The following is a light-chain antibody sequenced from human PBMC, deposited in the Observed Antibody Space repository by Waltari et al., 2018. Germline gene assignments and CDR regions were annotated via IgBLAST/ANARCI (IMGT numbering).Light chain of an antibody. CDR3: SPYTSIIPPFL. J-gene: IGLJ1*01. CDR2: DVS. CDR1: SSALGGYSF. Sequence: QSTLTQPASVSGSSGQSITISCTRSSSALGGYSFVSWYQHHPGKAPKLIIYDVSHRPSGVSNRFSGSKSGNTASLTISGLQPEDEADYYCSPYTSIIPPFLFGTGTKV. V-gene: IGLV2-14*03.